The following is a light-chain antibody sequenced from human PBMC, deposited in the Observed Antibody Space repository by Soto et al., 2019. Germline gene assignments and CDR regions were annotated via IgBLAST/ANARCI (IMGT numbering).Light chain of an antibody. V-gene: IGKV1-5*01. CDR3: QQGYTSSIT. Sequence: DIQMTQSPSTLSASVGDRVTITCRASQSISSWLAWYQQKPGKAPKFLIYYVSNLQSGVPSRFSGSGSGTDFTLTIDSLQPEDFATYYCQQGYTSSITFGQGTRLEIK. J-gene: IGKJ5*01. CDR2: YVS. CDR1: QSISSW.